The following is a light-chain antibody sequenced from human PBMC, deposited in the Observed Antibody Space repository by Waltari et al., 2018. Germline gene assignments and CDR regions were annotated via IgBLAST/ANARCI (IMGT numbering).Light chain of an antibody. CDR2: AKS. CDR1: SSNIGAGHD. Sequence: QSILTQPPSVSGAPGQRVTISCTGSSSNIGAGHDVHWYQEFPATGPKRLIYAKSQRASGVPDRFPGSKSGTSASLTITGLQAEDEADYYYQSFDTSLSHGVVFGGGTKVTVL. V-gene: IGLV1-40*02. CDR3: QSFDTSLSHGVV. J-gene: IGLJ3*02.